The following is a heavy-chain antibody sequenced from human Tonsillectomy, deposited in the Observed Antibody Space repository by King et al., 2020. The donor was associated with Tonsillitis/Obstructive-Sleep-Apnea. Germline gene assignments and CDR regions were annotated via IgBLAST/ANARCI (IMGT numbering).Heavy chain of an antibody. CDR1: GGSFSGYY. V-gene: IGHV4-34*01. D-gene: IGHD3-3*01. Sequence: VQLQQWGAGLLKPSEPLSLTCAVYGGSFSGYYWSWIRQPPGKGLEWIGEINHSGSTNYNPSLKSRVTISVDTSKNQFSLKLSSVTAADTAVYYCARGRITIFGVVTLPPFAYWPHLTLVTVSS. CDR2: INHSGST. J-gene: IGHJ4*01. CDR3: ARGRITIFGVVTLPPFAY.